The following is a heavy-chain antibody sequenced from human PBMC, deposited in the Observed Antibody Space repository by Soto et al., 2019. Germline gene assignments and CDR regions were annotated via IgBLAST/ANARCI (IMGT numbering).Heavy chain of an antibody. Sequence: PSETLSLTCTVSGGSISSSSYYWGWIRQPPGKGLEWIGSIYYSGRTYYNPSLKSRVTISVDTSKNQFSLKLSSVTAADTAVYYCARHSKAAAGNKNGMDVWGQGTTVTVSS. J-gene: IGHJ6*02. CDR2: IYYSGRT. CDR1: GGSISSSSYY. V-gene: IGHV4-39*01. CDR3: ARHSKAAAGNKNGMDV. D-gene: IGHD6-13*01.